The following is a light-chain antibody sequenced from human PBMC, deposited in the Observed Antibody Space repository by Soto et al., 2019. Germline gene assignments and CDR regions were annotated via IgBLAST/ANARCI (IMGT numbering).Light chain of an antibody. J-gene: IGKJ5*01. Sequence: EIMLTQSPATLSLSPGERATLSCRASQSVSSYLAWYQQKPGQAPRLLIYGASSRATGIPGRFSGSGFGTEFTLTISGLQPEDFAVYYCQQYNDWPPITFGQGTRLEIK. CDR1: QSVSSY. CDR2: GAS. V-gene: IGKV3D-15*01. CDR3: QQYNDWPPIT.